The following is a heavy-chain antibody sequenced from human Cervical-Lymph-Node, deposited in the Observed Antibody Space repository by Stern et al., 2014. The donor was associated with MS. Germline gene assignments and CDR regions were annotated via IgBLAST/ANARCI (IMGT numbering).Heavy chain of an antibody. CDR3: VRGDQRDY. CDR2: IADSGSYM. J-gene: IGHJ4*02. CDR1: GFTFSTYS. Sequence: EMQLVESGGGLVKPGGSLRLSCAASGFTFSTYSMNWVRQAPGRGLEWISSIADSGSYMFYADSVRGRFTISRDNAKNSLYLEMNSLRDEDTAVYFCVRGDQRDYWGQGTLVTVSS. V-gene: IGHV3-21*01.